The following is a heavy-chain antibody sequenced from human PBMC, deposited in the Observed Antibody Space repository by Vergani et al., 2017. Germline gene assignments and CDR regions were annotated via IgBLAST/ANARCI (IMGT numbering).Heavy chain of an antibody. V-gene: IGHV1-24*01. CDR3: ATDRRVGIAVAGNHYYYGMDV. CDR1: GYTLTELS. D-gene: IGHD6-19*01. Sequence: QVQLVQSGAEVKKPGASVKVSCKVSGYTLTELSMHWVRQAPGKGLEWMGGFDPEEGETIYAQKFQGRVTMTEDTSTDTAYMELSSLRSEDTAVYYCATDRRVGIAVAGNHYYYGMDVWGQGTTVTVSS. CDR2: FDPEEGET. J-gene: IGHJ6*02.